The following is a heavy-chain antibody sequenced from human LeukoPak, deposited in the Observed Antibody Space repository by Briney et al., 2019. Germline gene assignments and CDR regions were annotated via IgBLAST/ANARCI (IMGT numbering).Heavy chain of an antibody. D-gene: IGHD3-22*01. CDR3: ASGSYYYDSSGLDY. CDR2: ISAYNGNT. Sequence: ASVKVSCKASGYTFINYGLSWVRQAPGQGLEWMGWISAYNGNTNYAQNLQGRVTMTTDTSTSTAYMELRSLRSDDTAVYYCASGSYYYDSSGLDYWGQGTLVTVSS. CDR1: GYTFINYG. V-gene: IGHV1-18*01. J-gene: IGHJ4*02.